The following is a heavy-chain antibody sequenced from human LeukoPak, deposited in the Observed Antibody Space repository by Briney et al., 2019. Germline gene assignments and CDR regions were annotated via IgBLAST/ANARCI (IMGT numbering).Heavy chain of an antibody. CDR3: ARLPVTEYVWGSYRDY. CDR1: GYTFTSYD. V-gene: IGHV1-8*01. D-gene: IGHD3-16*02. J-gene: IGHJ4*02. CDR2: MNPNSGNT. Sequence: ASVKVSCKASGYTFTSYDINWVRQATGQGLEWMGSMNPNSGNTGYAQKFQGRVTMTRNTSISTAYMELSSLRSEDTAVYYCARLPVTEYVWGSYRDYWGQGTLVTVSS.